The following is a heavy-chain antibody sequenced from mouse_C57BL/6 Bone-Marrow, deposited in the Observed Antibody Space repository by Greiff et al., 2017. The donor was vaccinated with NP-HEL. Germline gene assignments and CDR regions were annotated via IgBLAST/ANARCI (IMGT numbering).Heavy chain of an antibody. CDR2: ISSGGDYI. D-gene: IGHD1-1*01. Sequence: EVKLMESGEGLVKPGGSLKLSCAASGFTFSSYAMSWVRQTPEKRLEWVAYISSGGDYIYYADTVKGRFTISRDNARNTLYLQMSSLKSEDTAMYYCTREGYYYGSSRFAYWGQGTLVTVSA. CDR3: TREGYYYGSSRFAY. V-gene: IGHV5-9-1*02. CDR1: GFTFSSYA. J-gene: IGHJ3*01.